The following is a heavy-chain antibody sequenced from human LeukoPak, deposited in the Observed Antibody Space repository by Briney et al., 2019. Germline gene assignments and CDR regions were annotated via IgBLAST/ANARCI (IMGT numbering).Heavy chain of an antibody. CDR1: GFTFDDYG. D-gene: IGHD3-10*01. CDR2: INWKGGST. CDR3: ARVLTMIRGVNGWFDP. Sequence: GGSLRLSCAASGFTFDDYGMNWVRQPRGKGLERVSGINWKGGSTGYADSVKGRFTISRDNAKNSLYLQMNSLRAEDTALYYCARVLTMIRGVNGWFDPWGQGTLVTVSS. V-gene: IGHV3-20*04. J-gene: IGHJ5*02.